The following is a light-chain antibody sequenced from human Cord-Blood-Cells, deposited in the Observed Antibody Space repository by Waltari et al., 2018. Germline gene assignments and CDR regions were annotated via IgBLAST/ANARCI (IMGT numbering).Light chain of an antibody. V-gene: IGLV3-9*01. CDR3: QVGDSSTVV. Sequence: SYELTQPLSVSVALGQTARITCGGNNIGSKNGHWYQQKPGQAPVLVIYRDSNRPSGIPERFSGSNSGNTATLTISRAQAGDEADYYCQVGDSSTVVFGTGTKVTVL. CDR2: RDS. CDR1: NIGSKN. J-gene: IGLJ1*01.